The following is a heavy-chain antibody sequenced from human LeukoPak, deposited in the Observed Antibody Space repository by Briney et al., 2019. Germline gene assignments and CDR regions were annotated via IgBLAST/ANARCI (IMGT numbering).Heavy chain of an antibody. CDR1: GDSVSNNSAA. Sequence: SQTLSLTCAISGDSVSNNSAAWNWIRQSPSRGLEWLGWTYYRSKWYNDYAVSVKGRITINPDTSKNQFSLQLNSVTPEDTAVYYCARAVAVSNWFDPWGQGTLVTVSS. CDR2: TYYRSKWYN. J-gene: IGHJ5*02. CDR3: ARAVAVSNWFDP. D-gene: IGHD6-19*01. V-gene: IGHV6-1*01.